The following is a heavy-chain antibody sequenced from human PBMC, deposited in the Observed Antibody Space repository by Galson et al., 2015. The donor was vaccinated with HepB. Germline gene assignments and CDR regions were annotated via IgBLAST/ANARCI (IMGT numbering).Heavy chain of an antibody. J-gene: IGHJ5*02. CDR1: GFTFSRSG. CDR2: ISYDGSSK. V-gene: IGHV3-30*18. D-gene: IGHD2-15*01. Sequence: SLRLSCAASGFTFSRSGMHWVRQPPGKGLEWVAFISYDGSSKKYADSVKGRFTISRDNSNNTLYLQMTSLRLEDTAVYYCSKAVAVPGHSRWFDPWGQGALVIVSS. CDR3: SKAVAVPGHSRWFDP.